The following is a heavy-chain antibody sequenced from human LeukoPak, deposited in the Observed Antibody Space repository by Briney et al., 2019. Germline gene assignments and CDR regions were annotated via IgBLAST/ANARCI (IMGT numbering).Heavy chain of an antibody. Sequence: GESLKISCKGSGYSFTSYWIGWVRQMPGKGLEWMGIIYPGDSDTRYSPSFQGQVTISADKSISTAYLRWSSLKASDTAMYYCARQDRSYGGNFDYWGQGTLVTVSS. CDR1: GYSFTSYW. J-gene: IGHJ4*02. V-gene: IGHV5-51*01. CDR2: IYPGDSDT. CDR3: ARQDRSYGGNFDY. D-gene: IGHD5-12*01.